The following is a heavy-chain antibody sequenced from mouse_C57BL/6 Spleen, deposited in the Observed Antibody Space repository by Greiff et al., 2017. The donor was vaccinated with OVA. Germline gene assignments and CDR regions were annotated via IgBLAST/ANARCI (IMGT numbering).Heavy chain of an antibody. D-gene: IGHD1-1*01. CDR2: INPSTGGT. CDR3: ASPYSYGSSYGYAY. J-gene: IGHJ3*01. V-gene: IGHV1-42*01. CDR1: GYSFTGYY. Sequence: VQLKESGPELVKPGASVKISCKASGYSFTGYYMNWVKQSPEKSLEWIGEINPSTGGTTYNQKFKAKATLPADKSSSTAYMQLKSLTSEDSAVYYCASPYSYGSSYGYAYWGQGTLVTVSA.